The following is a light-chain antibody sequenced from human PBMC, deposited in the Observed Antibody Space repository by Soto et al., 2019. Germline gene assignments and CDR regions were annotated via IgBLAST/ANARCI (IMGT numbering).Light chain of an antibody. Sequence: EIVLTQSPGTLSLSPGEGATLSCRASQSVGSSYLAWYQQQPGQAPRLLIYGASSRATGIPDRFSGSGSGTDFTLTISILEPEDFAVYYCQQYGSSPQTFGQGTKLEIK. CDR2: GAS. V-gene: IGKV3-20*01. J-gene: IGKJ2*01. CDR3: QQYGSSPQT. CDR1: QSVGSSY.